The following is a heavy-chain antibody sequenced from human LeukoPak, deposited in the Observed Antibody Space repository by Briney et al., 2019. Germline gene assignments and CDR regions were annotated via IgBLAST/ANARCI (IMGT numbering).Heavy chain of an antibody. V-gene: IGHV4-4*02. D-gene: IGHD3-22*01. CDR3: AGLVGRYSSGLYYYYFDY. Sequence: SETLSLTCAVSGDSINSLDLWSWVRQPPGKGLEWIGEMYLSGTTHSNPSVKSRVTISIDKSKNQFFLNLSSVTAADTAVYYCAGLVGRYSSGLYYYYFDYWGQGTLVTVSS. CDR1: GDSINSLDL. CDR2: MYLSGTT. J-gene: IGHJ4*02.